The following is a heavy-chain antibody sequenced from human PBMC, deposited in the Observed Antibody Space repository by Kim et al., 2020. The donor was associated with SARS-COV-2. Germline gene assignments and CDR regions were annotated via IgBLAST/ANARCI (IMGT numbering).Heavy chain of an antibody. D-gene: IGHD1-1*01. CDR3: ATTLRHGAY. J-gene: IGHJ4*02. CDR2: INEHGSAK. Sequence: GGSLRLSCAVSGFSISRSWMNWVRRAPGKGLEWVATINEHGSAKLYVDSVKGRFTISRDNAKNSLDLQMNSLKVEDAAVYYCATTLRHGAYWGQGTLVTVSS. V-gene: IGHV3-7*01. CDR1: GFSISRSW.